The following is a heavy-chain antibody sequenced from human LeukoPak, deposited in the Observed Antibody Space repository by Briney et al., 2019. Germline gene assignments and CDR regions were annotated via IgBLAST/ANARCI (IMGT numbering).Heavy chain of an antibody. CDR2: IYYSGST. D-gene: IGHD3-10*01. Sequence: SETLSLTCTVSGGSISSYYWSWIRQPPGKGLEWIGYIYYSGSTNYNPSLKSRVTISVDTSKNQFSLKLSSVTAAGTAVYYCARTNPMVRGVIISPYYYYGMDVWGQGTTVTVSS. J-gene: IGHJ6*02. CDR1: GGSISSYY. V-gene: IGHV4-59*01. CDR3: ARTNPMVRGVIISPYYYYGMDV.